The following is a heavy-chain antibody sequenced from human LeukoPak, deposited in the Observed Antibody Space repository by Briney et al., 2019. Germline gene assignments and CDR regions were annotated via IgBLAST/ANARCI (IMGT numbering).Heavy chain of an antibody. V-gene: IGHV3-7*01. CDR2: IKQDGSEK. CDR3: ARVEKQWLVLPYFDY. CDR1: GFTFSSYW. D-gene: IGHD6-19*01. J-gene: IGHJ4*02. Sequence: GGSLRLSCAASGFTFSSYWMSWVRQAPGKGLEWVANIKQDGSEKYYVDSVKGRFTISRDNAKNSLYLQMNSLRAEDTAVYYCARVEKQWLVLPYFDYWGQGTLVTVSS.